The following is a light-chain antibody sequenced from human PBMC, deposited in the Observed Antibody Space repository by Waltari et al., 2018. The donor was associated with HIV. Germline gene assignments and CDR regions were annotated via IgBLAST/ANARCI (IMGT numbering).Light chain of an antibody. CDR1: QGISND. CDR2: AAS. V-gene: IGKV1-17*01. CDR3: LQHNSYPRT. Sequence: DIQMTQSPSSLSASVADRVIITCRASQGISNDVGWYQQRPGKAPKRLIYAASSLQSGVPSRFSGSGSGTEFTLTISSLQPEDFATYYCLQHNSYPRTFGQGTKVEIK. J-gene: IGKJ1*01.